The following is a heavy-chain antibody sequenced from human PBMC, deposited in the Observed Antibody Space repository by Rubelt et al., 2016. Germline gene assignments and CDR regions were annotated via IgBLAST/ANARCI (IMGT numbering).Heavy chain of an antibody. J-gene: IGHJ3*02. D-gene: IGHD5-24*01. CDR2: TYPVDSDT. Sequence: EVQLVQSGAEVKKPGESLRISCKGSGYSFTNYWIAWMRQMPGKGLEYMGITYPVDSDTLYSPSSQGTVTISADKSISTAYLQWSSLKASDTAMYYCARRGDGYPVIAFDIWGQGTMVTVSS. CDR1: GYSFTNYW. CDR3: ARRGDGYPVIAFDI. V-gene: IGHV5-51*01.